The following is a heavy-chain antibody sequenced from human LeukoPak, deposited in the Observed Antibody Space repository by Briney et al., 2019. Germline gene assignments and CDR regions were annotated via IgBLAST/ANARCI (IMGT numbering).Heavy chain of an antibody. V-gene: IGHV3-21*01. CDR1: GFTFSSHR. J-gene: IGHJ6*03. Sequence: GGPVSLLCAASGFTFSSHRMNWLRQAPGKALEWVASIRSRNSYIYYADSVKGRFTISRDNAKNSLYLQMNSLRAEDTAVYYCARSQGGYQLSLYYYYMDVWGKGTTVTVSS. D-gene: IGHD2-2*01. CDR3: ARSQGGYQLSLYYYYMDV. CDR2: IRSRNSYI.